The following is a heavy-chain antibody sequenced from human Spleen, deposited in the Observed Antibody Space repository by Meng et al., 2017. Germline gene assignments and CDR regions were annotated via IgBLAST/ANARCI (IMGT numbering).Heavy chain of an antibody. Sequence: VRLVEAGGGFVKLGGSLGLSCAASGFTFSNAWMTWVRQAPGRGLEWIGRMKSNVDGGTVDYAAAVKGRFFISRDDSENTFYLQMNSLKTEETAVYYCSGHVDYWGHGTLVTVSS. CDR3: SGHVDY. CDR2: MKSNVDGGTV. CDR1: GFTFSNAW. V-gene: IGHV3-15*01. J-gene: IGHJ4*01.